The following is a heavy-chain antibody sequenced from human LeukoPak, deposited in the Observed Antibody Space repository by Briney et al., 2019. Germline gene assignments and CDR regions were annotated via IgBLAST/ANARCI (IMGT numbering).Heavy chain of an antibody. CDR3: ARAMSIAARLQTISDY. Sequence: PSETLPLTCTVSGYSISTGYYWDWIRQPPGKGLEWIGTFYHGGSTYYNPSLKSRVTISVDTSKNQFSLNLTSVTAADTAVYYCARAMSIAARLQTISDYWGQGTLVTVSS. CDR2: FYHGGST. D-gene: IGHD6-6*01. J-gene: IGHJ4*02. CDR1: GYSISTGYY. V-gene: IGHV4-38-2*02.